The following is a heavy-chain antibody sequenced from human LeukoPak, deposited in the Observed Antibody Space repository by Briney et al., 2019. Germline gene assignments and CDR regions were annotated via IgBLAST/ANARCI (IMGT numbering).Heavy chain of an antibody. J-gene: IGHJ4*02. V-gene: IGHV4-59*08. Sequence: SETLSLTCTVSGGSISSYFWSWIRQPPGKGLEWIGYVSYSGNTNYNPSLNSRVTISVDTSKNQFSLKLSSVTAADTAIYYCARHEGIALGTTFFDHWGQGTLVTVSS. CDR3: ARHEGIALGTTFFDH. CDR1: GGSISSYF. CDR2: VSYSGNT. D-gene: IGHD6-19*01.